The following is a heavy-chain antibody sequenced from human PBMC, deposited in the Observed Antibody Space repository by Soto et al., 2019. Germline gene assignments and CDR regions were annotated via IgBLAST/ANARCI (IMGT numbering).Heavy chain of an antibody. Sequence: EVHLVQSGAEMKKPGESLKLSCEGSGYRFTNYWIGWVRQMPGRGLEWMGIIYPGDSDTRYSPSFQGQVTFSADKSTSSAYLQWSSLKASDTAIYFCARRARGNWAFDYWGQGTLVTVSS. CDR3: ARRARGNWAFDY. J-gene: IGHJ4*02. D-gene: IGHD3-16*01. V-gene: IGHV5-51*03. CDR1: GYRFTNYW. CDR2: IYPGDSDT.